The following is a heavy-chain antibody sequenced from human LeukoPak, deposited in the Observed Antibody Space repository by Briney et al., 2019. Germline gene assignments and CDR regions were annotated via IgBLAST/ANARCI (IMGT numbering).Heavy chain of an antibody. D-gene: IGHD6-13*01. J-gene: IGHJ4*02. CDR1: GFISSSDS. CDR2: ISSTGAYI. Sequence: PGGSLRLSCATSGFISSSDSMIWVRQAPGKGLEWVSSISSTGAYIYYADSLKGRFTISRDNAKNSLYLQMNSLRADDTAVYYCARGLAAAGTRGPYWGQGTLVTVSS. CDR3: ARGLAAAGTRGPY. V-gene: IGHV3-21*01.